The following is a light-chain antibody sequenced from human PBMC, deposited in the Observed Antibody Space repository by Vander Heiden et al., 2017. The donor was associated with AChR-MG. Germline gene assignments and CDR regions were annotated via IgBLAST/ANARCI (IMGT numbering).Light chain of an antibody. CDR3: ATWDDGLGVL. V-gene: IGLV1-44*01. CDR2: RNN. Sequence: QSEVTQPPSASGTPGQRVTISCSVSSSNSGGTTVSWYQQLPRTAPRLLIYRNNQRPSGVPDRFSGTSASLAISGLQSEDEADYYCATWDDGLGVLFGGGTKLTV. CDR1: SSNSGGTT. J-gene: IGLJ2*01.